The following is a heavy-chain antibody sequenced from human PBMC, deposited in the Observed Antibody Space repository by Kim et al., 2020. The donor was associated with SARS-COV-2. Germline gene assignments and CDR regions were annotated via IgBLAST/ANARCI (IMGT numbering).Heavy chain of an antibody. CDR3: AKVTGVGLDDY. CDR2: T. D-gene: IGHD6-19*01. Sequence: TYYADSVKGRFTICRDNSKTTLYLQMNSLRAEDTAVYYCAKVTGVGLDDYWGQGTLVTVSS. V-gene: IGHV3-23*01. J-gene: IGHJ4*02.